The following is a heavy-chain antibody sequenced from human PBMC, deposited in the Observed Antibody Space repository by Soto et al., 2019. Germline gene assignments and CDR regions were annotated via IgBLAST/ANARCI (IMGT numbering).Heavy chain of an antibody. CDR3: ARDYGSASYYNPWFDP. Sequence: GESLKICCKGSGYSFTSYWISWVRQMPGKGLEWMGRIDPSDSYTNYSPSFQGHVTISANKSISTAYLQWSSLKASDTAMYYCARDYGSASYYNPWFDPWGQGTLVTVSS. J-gene: IGHJ5*02. CDR2: IDPSDSYT. D-gene: IGHD3-10*01. CDR1: GYSFTSYW. V-gene: IGHV5-10-1*01.